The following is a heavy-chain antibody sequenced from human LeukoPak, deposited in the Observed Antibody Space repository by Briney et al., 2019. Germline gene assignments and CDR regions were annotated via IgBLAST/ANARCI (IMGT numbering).Heavy chain of an antibody. D-gene: IGHD2-2*01. CDR1: GFTFSSYA. V-gene: IGHV3-23*01. J-gene: IGHJ6*03. CDR2: ISGSGGST. CDR3: AKGAGVYCSSTSCYPYYYMDV. Sequence: PGGSLRLSCAASGFTFSSYAMSWVRQAPGKGLEWVSAISGSGGSTYCADSVKGRFTISRDNSKNTLYLQMNSLRAEDTAVYYCAKGAGVYCSSTSCYPYYYMDVWGKGTTVTVSS.